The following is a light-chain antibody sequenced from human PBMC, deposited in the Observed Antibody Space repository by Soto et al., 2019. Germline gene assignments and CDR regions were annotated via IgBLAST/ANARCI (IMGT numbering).Light chain of an antibody. CDR1: QGIRNY. V-gene: IGKV1-27*01. J-gene: IGKJ5*01. CDR2: AAS. Sequence: DIQMTQSPSSLYASVGDRVTITCRASQGIRNYLAWYQQRPGKVPTLLIYAASTLQSGVPSRFSGSGSGTHCTLPIGSLQPEDVATYHCQNYHSARLTFSQGPRRQI. CDR3: QNYHSARLT.